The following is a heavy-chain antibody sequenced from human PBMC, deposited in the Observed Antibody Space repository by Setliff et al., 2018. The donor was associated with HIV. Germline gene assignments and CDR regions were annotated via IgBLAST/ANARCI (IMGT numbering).Heavy chain of an antibody. CDR2: IYYSGNT. CDR1: GGSIGTANW. CDR3: AKGTPSCSFCFDN. Sequence: SETLSLTCAVSGGSIGTANWWSWVRQPPGQGLEWIGEIYYSGNTNYNPSLKSRVTMSVDKPKNHLSLKLSSVTAADTALYYCAKGTPSCSFCFDNWGLGTPVTVSS. D-gene: IGHD2-15*01. V-gene: IGHV4-4*02. J-gene: IGHJ4*02.